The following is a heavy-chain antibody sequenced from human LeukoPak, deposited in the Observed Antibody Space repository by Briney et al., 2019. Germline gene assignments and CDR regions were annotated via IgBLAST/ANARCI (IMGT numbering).Heavy chain of an antibody. D-gene: IGHD3-10*01. V-gene: IGHV4-59*01. CDR2: IYYSGRT. J-gene: IGHJ3*02. Sequence: SETLSLTCSVSGGSISSYYWSWIRQPPGKGVEWIGYIYYSGRTKYNPSLKSRVTISGDTSKNQFSLKLTSVTAADTAVYYCARHGGVVRGEGSDAFDIWGQGTMVTVSS. CDR1: GGSISSYY. CDR3: ARHGGVVRGEGSDAFDI.